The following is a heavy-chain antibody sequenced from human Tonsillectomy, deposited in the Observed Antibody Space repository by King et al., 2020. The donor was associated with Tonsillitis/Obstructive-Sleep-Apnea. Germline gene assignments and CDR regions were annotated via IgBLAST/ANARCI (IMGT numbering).Heavy chain of an antibody. CDR1: GFTFSSYS. J-gene: IGHJ4*02. V-gene: IGHV3-48*02. CDR2: ISSSSSTI. CDR3: ARAGQWLAPGGGYYFDY. Sequence: QLVQSGGGLVQPGGSLRLSCAASGFTFSSYSMNWVRQAPGKGLEWVSYISSSSSTINYADSVKGRFTISRDNAKNSLYLQMNSLRDEDTAVYYCARAGQWLAPGGGYYFDYWGQGTLVTVSS. D-gene: IGHD6-19*01.